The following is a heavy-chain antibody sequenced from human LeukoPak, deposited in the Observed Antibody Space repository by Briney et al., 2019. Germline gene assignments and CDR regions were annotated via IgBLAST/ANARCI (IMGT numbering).Heavy chain of an antibody. CDR2: IFTSGST. Sequence: PSETLSLTCAVSGGSINNYYWSWIRQPAGRGLEWIGRIFTSGSTNYNASLKSRVTMSVDTSKNQFSLKLRSMTAADTAVYYCARAPVTVKDSFDIWGQGTMVTVSP. CDR3: ARAPVTVKDSFDI. V-gene: IGHV4-4*07. J-gene: IGHJ3*02. CDR1: GGSINNYY. D-gene: IGHD4-11*01.